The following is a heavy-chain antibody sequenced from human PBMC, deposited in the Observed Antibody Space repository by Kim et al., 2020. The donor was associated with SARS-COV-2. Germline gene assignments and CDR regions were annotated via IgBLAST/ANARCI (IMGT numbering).Heavy chain of an antibody. CDR3: AKAGYSYGSVYYYYYGMDV. D-gene: IGHD5-18*01. J-gene: IGHJ6*02. Sequence: GGSLRLSCAASGFTFDDYAMHWVRQAPGKGLEWVSLISGDGGSTYYADSVKGRFTISRDNSKNSLYLQMNSLRTEDTALYYCAKAGYSYGSVYYYYYGMDVWGQGTTVTVSS. CDR2: ISGDGGST. V-gene: IGHV3-43*02. CDR1: GFTFDDYA.